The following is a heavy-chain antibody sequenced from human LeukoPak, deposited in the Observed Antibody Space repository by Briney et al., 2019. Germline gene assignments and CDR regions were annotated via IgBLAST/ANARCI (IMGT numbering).Heavy chain of an antibody. Sequence: SLRLSCTSSGFTLTEYAMGWFRQAPGKGLEWIGFIRGKFYGATTQYAASVEGRFSISRDDSTSIGYLQMNSLKTEYTGVHYCTRDTSGGGSPAAPVWGEGSLVTVSS. J-gene: IGHJ4*02. CDR3: TRDTSGGGSPAAPV. V-gene: IGHV3-49*03. D-gene: IGHD2-15*01. CDR2: IRGKFYGATT. CDR1: GFTLTEYA.